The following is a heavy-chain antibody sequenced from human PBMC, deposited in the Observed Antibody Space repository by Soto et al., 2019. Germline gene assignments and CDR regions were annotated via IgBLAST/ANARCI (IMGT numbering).Heavy chain of an antibody. CDR2: INHSGFT. CDR1: GGSFTGYY. Sequence: PSETLSLTCDVSGGSFTGYYWSWIRQPPGKGLEWIGEINHSGFTNYNPPLTGRVTISLDTSKSQFSLKLSSLTAADTAFYFCARGHGRFAHWGQGTLVAVSS. J-gene: IGHJ4*02. CDR3: ARGHGRFAH. V-gene: IGHV4-34*01.